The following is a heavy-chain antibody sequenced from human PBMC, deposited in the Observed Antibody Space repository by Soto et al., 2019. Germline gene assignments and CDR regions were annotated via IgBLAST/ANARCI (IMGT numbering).Heavy chain of an antibody. CDR1: GFTVSSNY. CDR2: IYSGGIT. D-gene: IGHD1-26*01. CDR3: ARGTEATSPYGMDV. Sequence: EVQLVESGGGLIQPGGSLRLSCAASGFTVSSNYMSWVRQAPGKGLEWVSVIYSGGITYYADSVKGRFTISSDNSKNTLYLQMNSLRAEDTAVYYCARGTEATSPYGMDVWGQGTTVTVSS. J-gene: IGHJ6*02. V-gene: IGHV3-53*01.